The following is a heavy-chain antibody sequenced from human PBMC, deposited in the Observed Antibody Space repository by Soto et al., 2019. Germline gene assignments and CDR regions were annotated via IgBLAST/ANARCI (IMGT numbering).Heavy chain of an antibody. D-gene: IGHD2-2*01. CDR1: GFTFSSYA. J-gene: IGHJ6*02. V-gene: IGHV3-30-3*01. Sequence: GGSLRLSCAASGFTFSSYAMHWVRQAPGKGLEWVAVISYDGSNKYYADSVKGRFTISRDNSKNTLYLQMNSLRAEDTAVYYCARDQDIVVAPGGMDVWGQGTTVTVS. CDR3: ARDQDIVVAPGGMDV. CDR2: ISYDGSNK.